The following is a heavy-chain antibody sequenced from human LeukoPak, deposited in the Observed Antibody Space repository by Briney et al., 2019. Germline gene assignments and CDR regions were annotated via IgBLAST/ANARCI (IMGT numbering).Heavy chain of an antibody. V-gene: IGHV3-23*01. J-gene: IGHJ4*02. D-gene: IGHD3-16*02. CDR3: AKDSYVWGSYRYWFDY. Sequence: GGSLRLSCAASGFTFSSYAMSWVRQAPGKGLEWVSAISGSGGSTYYADSVKGRFTISRDNSKNTLYLQMNSLRAEDTAVYYCAKDSYVWGSYRYWFDYWGQRTLVTVSS. CDR2: ISGSGGST. CDR1: GFTFSSYA.